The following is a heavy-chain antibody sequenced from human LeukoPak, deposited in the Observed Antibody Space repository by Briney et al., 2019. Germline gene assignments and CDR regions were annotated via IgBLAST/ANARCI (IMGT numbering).Heavy chain of an antibody. CDR1: GFTFSGFW. CDR2: ISFDGSDA. CDR3: ARDPKGAFDY. J-gene: IGHJ4*02. Sequence: GGSLRLSCAASGFTFSGFWMHWVRQAPGKGLVWVSCISFDGSDATYADAVKGRFTISRDNAKNTLHLQMDSLTVEDTAVYYCARDPKGAFDYWGQGIRVTVSS. V-gene: IGHV3-74*01.